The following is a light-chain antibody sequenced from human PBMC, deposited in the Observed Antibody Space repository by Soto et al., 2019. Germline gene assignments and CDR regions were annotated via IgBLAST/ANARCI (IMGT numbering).Light chain of an antibody. Sequence: EIVLTQSPGTLSLSPGERATLSCRASQSVSSNYLAWYQQKPGQAHRLLIYGASSRATGIPDRFSGSGSGTDFTLTISRLEPEDFAVYYCQQYGSSPWTVGQGTKVDI. CDR2: GAS. V-gene: IGKV3-20*01. CDR1: QSVSSNY. CDR3: QQYGSSPWT. J-gene: IGKJ1*01.